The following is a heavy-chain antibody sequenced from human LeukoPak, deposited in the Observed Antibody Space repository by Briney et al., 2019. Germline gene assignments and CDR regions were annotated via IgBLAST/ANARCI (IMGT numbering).Heavy chain of an antibody. Sequence: SETLSLTCTVSGGSISSYYWSWIRQPSGKGLEWIGYLFYSGNTNSNPSPKSRVNISADTSKLQFSLRLNSVTAADTSVYFCGRVRSGNTGSPEYFEDWGQGTLVTVSS. CDR3: GRVRSGNTGSPEYFED. V-gene: IGHV4-59*01. CDR2: LFYSGNT. D-gene: IGHD3-10*01. J-gene: IGHJ1*01. CDR1: GGSISSYY.